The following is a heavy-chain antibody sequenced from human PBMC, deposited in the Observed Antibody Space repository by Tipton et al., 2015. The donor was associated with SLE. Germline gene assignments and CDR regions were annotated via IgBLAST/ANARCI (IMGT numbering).Heavy chain of an antibody. CDR3: ARGWYSRNWEWWFDP. Sequence: TLSLTCTVSPDSIKTYYWAWIRQPPGKGLEYIGYVYHSGDVNHNPSLKSRVTISLDTSKNQVSLKLTSVTAADTAVYYCARGWYSRNWEWWFDPWGQGTLVTVSS. CDR1: PDSIKTYY. D-gene: IGHD6-13*01. CDR2: VYHSGDV. J-gene: IGHJ5*02. V-gene: IGHV4-59*01.